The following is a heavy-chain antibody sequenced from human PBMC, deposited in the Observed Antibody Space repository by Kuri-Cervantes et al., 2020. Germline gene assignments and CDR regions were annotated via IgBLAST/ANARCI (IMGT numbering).Heavy chain of an antibody. Sequence: GESLKISCAASGFTFSSYSMNWVRQAPGKGLEWVSSISSSSSCIYYADSVKGRFTISRDNAKNTLYLQMNSLRAEDTAVYYCAKVVDFDYWGQGTLVTVSS. D-gene: IGHD2-15*01. CDR2: ISSSSSCI. CDR3: AKVVDFDY. J-gene: IGHJ4*02. CDR1: GFTFSSYS. V-gene: IGHV3-21*04.